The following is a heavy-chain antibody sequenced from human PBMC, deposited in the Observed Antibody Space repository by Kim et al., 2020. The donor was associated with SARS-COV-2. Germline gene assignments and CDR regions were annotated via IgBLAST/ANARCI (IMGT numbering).Heavy chain of an antibody. CDR1: GFTLINYA. D-gene: IGHD3-3*01. V-gene: IGHV3-23*01. Sequence: GGSLRLSCAASGFTLINYAMTWVRQAPGKGPEWVSSVSGDGFTTFYADSVRGRFTISRDNSKGTLFLQMSYLRADDTAMYYCAKYHLSGDYYDFDFWGPGTQVTVSS. CDR2: VSGDGFTT. J-gene: IGHJ4*01. CDR3: AKYHLSGDYYDFDF.